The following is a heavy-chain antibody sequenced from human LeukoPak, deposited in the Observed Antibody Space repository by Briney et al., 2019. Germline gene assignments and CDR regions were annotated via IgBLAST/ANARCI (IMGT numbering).Heavy chain of an antibody. V-gene: IGHV1-69*04. CDR2: IIPILGIA. CDR3: AYGTLVRDFDY. CDR1: GGTFSSYA. J-gene: IGHJ4*02. Sequence: SVKVSCKASGGTFSSYAISWVRQAPGQGVEWMGRIIPILGIANYAQKFQGRVTITADKSTSTAYMELSSLRSEDTAVYYCAYGTLVRDFDYWGQGTLFTVSS. D-gene: IGHD4-17*01.